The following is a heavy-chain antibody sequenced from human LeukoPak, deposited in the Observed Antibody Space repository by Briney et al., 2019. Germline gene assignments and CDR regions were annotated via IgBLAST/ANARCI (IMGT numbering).Heavy chain of an antibody. CDR3: ARLNPEYSSSSTPNWFDP. CDR2: IIHIFGTA. Sequence: ASVKVSCKASGGTFSSYAISWVRQAPGQGLEWMGGIIHIFGTANYAQKFQGRVTITTDESTSTAYMELSSLRSEDTAVYYCARLNPEYSSSSTPNWFDPWGQGTLVTVSS. J-gene: IGHJ5*02. D-gene: IGHD6-6*01. V-gene: IGHV1-69*05. CDR1: GGTFSSYA.